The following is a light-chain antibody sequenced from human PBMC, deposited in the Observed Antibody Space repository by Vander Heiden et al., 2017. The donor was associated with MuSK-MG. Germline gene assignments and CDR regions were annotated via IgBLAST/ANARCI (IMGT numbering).Light chain of an antibody. J-gene: IGKJ2*01. CDR3: QQYDSYPQYT. V-gene: IGKV1-8*01. CDR1: QCISSY. CDR2: AAS. Sequence: AIRMTQSPSSLSASTGDRVTITCRASQCISSYLAWYQQKPGKAPKLLIYAASTLQSGVPSRFSGSGSGKDFTLTISSRQSEDFATYYCQQYDSYPQYTFGQGTKLEIK.